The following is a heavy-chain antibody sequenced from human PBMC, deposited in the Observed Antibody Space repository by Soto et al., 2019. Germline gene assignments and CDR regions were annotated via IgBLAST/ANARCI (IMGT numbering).Heavy chain of an antibody. J-gene: IGHJ4*02. CDR3: AKARRPNCSGGRCPLFDY. Sequence: EVQLLESGGGLVQPGGSLRLSCAASGFTFSSYAMSWVRQAPGKGLEWVSAISGSGGSTYYADSVKGRFTISRDNSKNPLYLQMNSLRAEDTAVYYCAKARRPNCSGGRCPLFDYWGQGTLVTVSS. D-gene: IGHD2-15*01. CDR2: ISGSGGST. V-gene: IGHV3-23*01. CDR1: GFTFSSYA.